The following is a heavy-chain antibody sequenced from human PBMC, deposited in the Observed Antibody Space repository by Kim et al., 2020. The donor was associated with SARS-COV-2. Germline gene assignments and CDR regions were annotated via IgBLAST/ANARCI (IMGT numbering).Heavy chain of an antibody. CDR1: GGSISNGVYY. Sequence: SETLSLTCTVSGGSISNGVYYWSWIRQHPGKGLEWIGYIYYSGSTYYNPSLKSRVTISVDTSKNQFSLKLSSVTAADTAVYYCARDRRITGTTGLDYWGQGTLVTVSS. CDR3: ARDRRITGTTGLDY. D-gene: IGHD1-20*01. V-gene: IGHV4-31*03. CDR2: IYYSGST. J-gene: IGHJ4*02.